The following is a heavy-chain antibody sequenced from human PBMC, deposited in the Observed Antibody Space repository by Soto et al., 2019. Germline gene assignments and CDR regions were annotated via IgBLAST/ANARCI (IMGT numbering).Heavy chain of an antibody. Sequence: GGSLRLSCSASGFIFSSYAMSWVRQAPGKGLEWVSTISGASSGGETNYAKSVRGRFTVSRDNSKNTLYLEMNSLRVEDMAVYYCAKGIVGPTWFDHWGEGTQVTVSS. CDR3: AKGIVGPTWFDH. CDR1: GFIFSSYA. CDR2: ISGASSGGET. V-gene: IGHV3-23*01. J-gene: IGHJ5*02. D-gene: IGHD1-26*01.